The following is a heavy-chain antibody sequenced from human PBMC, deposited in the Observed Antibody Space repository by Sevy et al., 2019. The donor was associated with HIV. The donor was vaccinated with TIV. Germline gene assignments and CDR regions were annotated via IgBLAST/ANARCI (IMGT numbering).Heavy chain of an antibody. V-gene: IGHV3-73*01. CDR3: TRLGGTVVTPYYAMDV. CDR1: GFTFGGSA. J-gene: IGHJ6*02. D-gene: IGHD2-21*02. Sequence: GGSLRLSCAASGFTFGGSAMHWVRQASGKGLEWVGRIRSKANNYATAHAASGKGRFTISRDDSKNTAYLQMNGLKTEDTAVYYCTRLGGTVVTPYYAMDVWGQGTTVTVSS. CDR2: IRSKANNYAT.